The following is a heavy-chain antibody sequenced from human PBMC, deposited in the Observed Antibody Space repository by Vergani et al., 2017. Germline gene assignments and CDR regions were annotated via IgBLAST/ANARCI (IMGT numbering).Heavy chain of an antibody. D-gene: IGHD6-6*01. Sequence: QVQLVQSGAEVKKPGSSVKVSCKASGGTFSSYTISWVRQAPGQGLEWMGRIIPILGIANYAQQFQGRVTITADKSTSTAYMELSSLRSEDTAVYYCARRNGSSSFFWFDPWGQGTLVTVSS. CDR2: IIPILGIA. J-gene: IGHJ5*02. V-gene: IGHV1-69*02. CDR1: GGTFSSYT. CDR3: ARRNGSSSFFWFDP.